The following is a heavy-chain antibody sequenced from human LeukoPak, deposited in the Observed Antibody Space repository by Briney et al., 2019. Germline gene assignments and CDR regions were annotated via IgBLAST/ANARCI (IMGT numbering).Heavy chain of an antibody. Sequence: PGGSLRLSCAGSGSTFSSYAMSWVRQAPGKGLEWVSAISGSGGSTYYADSVRGRFTISRDNSKNTLYLQMNSLRAEDTAVYYCAKAHQLVLLWFGEYWGQGTLVTVSS. D-gene: IGHD3-10*01. CDR1: GSTFSSYA. V-gene: IGHV3-23*01. CDR3: AKAHQLVLLWFGEY. CDR2: ISGSGGST. J-gene: IGHJ4*02.